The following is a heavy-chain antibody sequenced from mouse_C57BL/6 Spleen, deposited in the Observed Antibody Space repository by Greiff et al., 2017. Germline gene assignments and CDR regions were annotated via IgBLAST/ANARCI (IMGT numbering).Heavy chain of an antibody. V-gene: IGHV14-3*01. J-gene: IGHJ2*01. CDR1: GFNIKNTY. CDR2: IDPANGNT. CDR3: ARSPIYYDYDRAPDY. Sequence: EVQRVESVAELVRPGASVKLSCTASGFNIKNTYMHWVKQRPEQGLEWIGRIDPANGNTKYAPKFQGKATITADTSSNTAYLQLSSLTSEDTAIYYCARSPIYYDYDRAPDYWGQGTTLTVSS. D-gene: IGHD2-4*01.